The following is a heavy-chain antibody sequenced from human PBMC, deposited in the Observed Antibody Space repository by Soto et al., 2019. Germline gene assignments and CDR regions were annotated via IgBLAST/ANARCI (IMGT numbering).Heavy chain of an antibody. J-gene: IGHJ6*02. CDR1: GYTFTSYG. CDR3: ARSTYYHDSSGYYYDYYYGMDV. Sequence: QVQLVQSGAEVKKPGASVKVSCKASGYTFTSYGISWVRQAPGQGLEWMGWISAYNGNTNYAQKLQGRVTMTTDTSTSTAYMELRSLRSDDTAVYYCARSTYYHDSSGYYYDYYYGMDVWGQGTTVTVSS. D-gene: IGHD3-22*01. CDR2: ISAYNGNT. V-gene: IGHV1-18*04.